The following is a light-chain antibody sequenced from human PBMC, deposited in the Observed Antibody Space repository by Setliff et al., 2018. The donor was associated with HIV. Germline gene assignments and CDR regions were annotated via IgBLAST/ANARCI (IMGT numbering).Light chain of an antibody. V-gene: IGLV2-14*03. CDR2: DVS. J-gene: IGLJ2*01. CDR3: NSYTSSHSRVV. Sequence: QSALTQPASVSGSPGQSITISCTGTSSYVGVYNYVSWYQQHPGKAPKLMIFDVSDRPSGVSNRFSGSKSGNTASLTIYGLQAEDEANYYCNSYTSSHSRVVFGGGTKGTVL. CDR1: SSYVGVYNY.